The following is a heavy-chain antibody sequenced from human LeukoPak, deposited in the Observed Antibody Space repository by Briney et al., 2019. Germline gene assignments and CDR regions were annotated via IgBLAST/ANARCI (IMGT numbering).Heavy chain of an antibody. CDR2: ISSSSSTI. CDR1: GFTFSSYS. CDR3: ARAGSYVWGSYRIY. D-gene: IGHD3-16*02. J-gene: IGHJ4*02. Sequence: PGGSLRLSCAASGFTFSSYSMNWVRQAPGKGLEWVSYISSSSSTIYYADSVKGRFTISRDNAKNSLYLQMNSLRAEDTAVYYCARAGSYVWGSYRIYWGQGTLVTVSS. V-gene: IGHV3-48*01.